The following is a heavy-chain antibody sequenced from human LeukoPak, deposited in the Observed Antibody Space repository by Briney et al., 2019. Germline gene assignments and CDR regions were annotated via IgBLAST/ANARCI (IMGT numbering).Heavy chain of an antibody. CDR1: GGSISSGDYY. Sequence: PSETLSLTCTVSGGSISSGDYYWSWIRQHPGKGLEWIGYIYYSGSTYYNPSLKSRVTISVDTSKNQFSLKLSSVTAADTAVYYCARVLADLSEYYYDSSGYPYYFDYWGQGTLVTVSS. D-gene: IGHD3-22*01. J-gene: IGHJ4*02. V-gene: IGHV4-31*03. CDR3: ARVLADLSEYYYDSSGYPYYFDY. CDR2: IYYSGST.